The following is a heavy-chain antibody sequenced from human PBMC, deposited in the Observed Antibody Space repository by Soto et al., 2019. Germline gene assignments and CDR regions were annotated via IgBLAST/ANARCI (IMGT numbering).Heavy chain of an antibody. CDR2: ISSSSSTI. D-gene: IGHD3-10*01. CDR3: ERDDSWDYGDY. J-gene: IGHJ4*02. CDR1: GFTFSSYS. Sequence: EVQLVESGGGLVQPGGSLRLSCAASGFTFSSYSMNWVRQAPGKGLEWVSYISSSSSTIYYADAVKGRFTISRDNAKNSLYLQMNSLRGEDTAGYYCERDDSWDYGDYWGPVTLVTVAS. V-gene: IGHV3-48*01.